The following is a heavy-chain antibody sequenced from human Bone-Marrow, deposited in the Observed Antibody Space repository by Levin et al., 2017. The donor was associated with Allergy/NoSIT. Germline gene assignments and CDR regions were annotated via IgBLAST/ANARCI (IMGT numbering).Heavy chain of an antibody. CDR1: GGSISSYY. Sequence: PSETLSLTCTVSGGSISSYYWSWIRQPPGKGLEWIGYIYYSGSTNYNPSLKSRVTISVDTSKNQFSLKLSSVTAADTAVYYCARDQGRYCSSTSCYFNWFDPWGQGTLVTVSS. V-gene: IGHV4-59*01. J-gene: IGHJ5*02. CDR3: ARDQGRYCSSTSCYFNWFDP. CDR2: IYYSGST. D-gene: IGHD2-2*01.